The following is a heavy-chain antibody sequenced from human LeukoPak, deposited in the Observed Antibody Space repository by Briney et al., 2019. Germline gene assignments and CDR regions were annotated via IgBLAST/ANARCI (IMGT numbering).Heavy chain of an antibody. Sequence: PSGTLSLTCAVSGYSISRGYWWRWVRQSPGKGLEWIGEIHNSGNTNYNPTLKSRVTMSVDKSKNQVSLKLSSVTAADTALYYCARNADYDMDVWGQGTTVTVSS. J-gene: IGHJ6*02. CDR1: GYSISRGYW. D-gene: IGHD2-2*01. V-gene: IGHV4-4*02. CDR2: IHNSGNT. CDR3: ARNADYDMDV.